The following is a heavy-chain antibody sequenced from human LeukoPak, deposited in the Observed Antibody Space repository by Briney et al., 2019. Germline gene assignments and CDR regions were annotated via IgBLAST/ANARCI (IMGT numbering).Heavy chain of an antibody. J-gene: IGHJ3*02. CDR1: GFTFSSYS. D-gene: IGHD3-22*01. CDR2: ISSSSSTI. V-gene: IGHV3-48*04. Sequence: GGSLRLSCAASGFTFSSYSMNWVRQAPGKGLEWVSYISSSSSTIYYADSVKGRFTISRDNAKNSLYLQMNSLRAEDTAVYYCARVAYYYDSSGYWPDAFDIWGQGTMVTVSS. CDR3: ARVAYYYDSSGYWPDAFDI.